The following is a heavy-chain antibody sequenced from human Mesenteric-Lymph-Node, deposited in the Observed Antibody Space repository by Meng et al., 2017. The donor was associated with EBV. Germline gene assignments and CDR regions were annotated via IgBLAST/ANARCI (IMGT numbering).Heavy chain of an antibody. CDR2: IFHSGST. D-gene: IGHD2-15*01. Sequence: EPGPRLGKPSGTLSLTCAVSGGSISSSNLWSWVRQPPGKGLEWIGEIFHSGSTNYNPSLRSQVTISVDKSKNQFSLKLSSVTAADTAVYYCAKITNSGGFNYFDYWGQGTLVTVSS. CDR1: GGSISSSNL. CDR3: AKITNSGGFNYFDY. V-gene: IGHV4-4*02. J-gene: IGHJ4*02.